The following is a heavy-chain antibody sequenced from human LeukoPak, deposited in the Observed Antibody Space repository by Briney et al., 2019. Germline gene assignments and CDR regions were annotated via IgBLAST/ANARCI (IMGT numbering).Heavy chain of an antibody. CDR3: AKLLGSDYGMGV. Sequence: SETLSLTCTVSGGSISSYYWSWIRQPPGKGLEWIGYIYYSGSTNYNPSLKSRVTISVDTSKNQFSLKLSSVTAADTAVYYCAKLLGSDYGMGVWGQGTTVTVSS. D-gene: IGHD6-25*01. CDR1: GGSISSYY. J-gene: IGHJ6*02. V-gene: IGHV4-59*08. CDR2: IYYSGST.